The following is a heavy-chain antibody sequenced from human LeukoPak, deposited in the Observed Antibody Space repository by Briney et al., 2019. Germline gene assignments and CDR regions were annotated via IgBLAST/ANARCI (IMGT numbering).Heavy chain of an antibody. D-gene: IGHD4/OR15-4a*01. CDR3: ARDLRAKY. CDR1: GDSFTSSLYY. V-gene: IGHV4-39*07. Sequence: SETLSLTCTVSGDSFTSSLYYWGWIRQPPGKGLEWIGSIYRSGSTKYNPSLKSRVTMSVDTSTSQLSLNLTSVTTADTAVYFCARDLRAKYWGQGTLVFVSS. J-gene: IGHJ1*01. CDR2: IYRSGST.